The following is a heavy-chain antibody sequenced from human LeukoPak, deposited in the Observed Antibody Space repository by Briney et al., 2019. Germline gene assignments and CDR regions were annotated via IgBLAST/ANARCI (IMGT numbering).Heavy chain of an antibody. CDR3: ARVVGRSSGSSAPGY. J-gene: IGHJ4*02. CDR1: GYTFTSYA. D-gene: IGHD3-22*01. CDR2: INAGNGNT. Sequence: ASVRVSCKASGYTFTSYAMNWVRQAPGQRLERMGWINAGNGNTKYSQKFQGRVTITRDTSASTAYMELSSLRSEDTAVYYCARVVGRSSGSSAPGYWGQGTLVTVSS. V-gene: IGHV1-3*01.